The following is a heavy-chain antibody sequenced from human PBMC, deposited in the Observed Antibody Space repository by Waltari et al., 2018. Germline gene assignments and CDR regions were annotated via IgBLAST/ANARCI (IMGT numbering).Heavy chain of an antibody. D-gene: IGHD6-13*01. J-gene: IGHJ4*02. CDR2: ISSSSSTI. Sequence: EVQLVESGGGLVQPGGSLRLSCAASGFTFSSYSMNWVRQAPGKGLEWVSYISSSSSTIYYADSVKGRFTISRDNAKNSLYLQMNSLRAEDTAVYYCAREGSSSWFDYWGQGTLVTVSS. V-gene: IGHV3-48*04. CDR1: GFTFSSYS. CDR3: AREGSSSWFDY.